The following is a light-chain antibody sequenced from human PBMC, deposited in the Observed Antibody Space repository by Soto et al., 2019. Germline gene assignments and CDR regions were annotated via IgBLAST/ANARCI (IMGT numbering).Light chain of an antibody. CDR1: QDIANY. CDR3: QQYANFPRT. Sequence: DIQMTQSPSSLSASVGDRVTITCQASQDIANYLNWYQQKPGKAPKLLIYDASHLETGVPSRFSGSGSVTDFTLTISSLQPDDIATYYCQQYANFPRTFGQGTKLEVK. J-gene: IGKJ1*01. CDR2: DAS. V-gene: IGKV1-33*01.